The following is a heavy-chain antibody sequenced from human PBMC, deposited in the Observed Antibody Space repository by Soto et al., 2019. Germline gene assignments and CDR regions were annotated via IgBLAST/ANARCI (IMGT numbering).Heavy chain of an antibody. CDR2: MYPGDSDT. CDR1: GYRFTRYW. J-gene: IGHJ6*01. V-gene: IGHV5-51*01. CDR3: ARQGQTKGKEMELRKSSYYYYGMDV. Sequence: PVESLTISCKVSGYRFTRYWIVWVVQMPGKGLECMGMMYPGDSDTRYSPSFQCQVTISADKSISTAYLQWSSLKASDTAMYYCARQGQTKGKEMELRKSSYYYYGMDVWGQGTTVTVSS. D-gene: IGHD1-7*01.